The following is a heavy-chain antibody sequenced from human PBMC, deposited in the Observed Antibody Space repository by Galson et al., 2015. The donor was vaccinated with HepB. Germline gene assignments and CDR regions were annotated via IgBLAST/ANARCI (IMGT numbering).Heavy chain of an antibody. CDR2: IKSKTDGGTT. Sequence: SLRLSCAASGFTFSNAWMSWVRQAPGKGLEWVGRIKSKTDGGTTVYAAPGKGRFTISRDDSKNTLYLQMNSLKTEDTAVYFCTTDRRRSDSHNYYYYEMDVWGQGTTVTVSS. CDR3: TTDRRRSDSHNYYYYEMDV. CDR1: GFTFSNAW. D-gene: IGHD2-15*01. J-gene: IGHJ6*02. V-gene: IGHV3-15*01.